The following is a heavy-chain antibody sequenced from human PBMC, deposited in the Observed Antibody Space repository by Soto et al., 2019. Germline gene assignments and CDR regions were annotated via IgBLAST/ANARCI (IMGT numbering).Heavy chain of an antibody. CDR3: AKDTHIAVPGTEDY. J-gene: IGHJ4*02. V-gene: IGHV3-23*01. D-gene: IGHD6-19*01. Sequence: GGSLRLSCAASGFSFNSYALSWVRQAPGKGLEWVSAISGTGGSIYYADSVKGRFTISRDSSRNTLYLQMNSLRAEDTAVYYCAKDTHIAVPGTEDYWGQGTLVTVSS. CDR1: GFSFNSYA. CDR2: ISGTGGSI.